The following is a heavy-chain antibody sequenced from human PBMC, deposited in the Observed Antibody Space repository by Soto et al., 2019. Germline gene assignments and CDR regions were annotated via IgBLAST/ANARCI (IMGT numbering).Heavy chain of an antibody. CDR2: ISSSSSYT. V-gene: IGHV3-11*06. CDR1: GFTFSDYY. Sequence: GGSLRLSCAASGFTFSDYYMSWIRQAPGKGLEWVSYISSSSSYTNYADSVKGRFTISRDNAKNSLYLQMNSLRAEDTAVYYCARDKEEEVTIFGGVLTGCFDSWGQG. J-gene: IGHJ5*01. D-gene: IGHD3-3*01. CDR3: ARDKEEEVTIFGGVLTGCFDS.